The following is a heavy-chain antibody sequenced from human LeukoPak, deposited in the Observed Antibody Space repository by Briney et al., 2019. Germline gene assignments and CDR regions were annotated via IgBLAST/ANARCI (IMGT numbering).Heavy chain of an antibody. J-gene: IGHJ3*02. CDR2: IDSGDTT. CDR1: GFTVSSNY. CDR3: ARDRVRAFDI. Sequence: GGSLRLTCAASGFTVSSNYMSWVRQAPGKGLQWVSIIDSGDTTYYADSVKGRFTISRDDSKNTLYLQMNSLRAEDTAVYYCARDRVRAFDIWGQGTMVTVSS. V-gene: IGHV3-53*01.